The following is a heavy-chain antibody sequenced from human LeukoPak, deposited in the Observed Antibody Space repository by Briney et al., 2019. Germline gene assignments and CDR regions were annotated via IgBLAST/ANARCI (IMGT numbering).Heavy chain of an antibody. CDR1: GYTFTSYG. V-gene: IGHV1-18*01. D-gene: IGHD2-15*01. J-gene: IGHJ4*02. CDR2: ISAYNGNT. Sequence: ASVKVSCKASGYTFTSYGISWVRQAPGRGLEWMGWISAYNGNTNYAQKLQGRVTMTTDTSTSTAYMELRSLRSDDTAVYYCASVGACSGGSCYDFDYWGQGTLVTVSS. CDR3: ASVGACSGGSCYDFDY.